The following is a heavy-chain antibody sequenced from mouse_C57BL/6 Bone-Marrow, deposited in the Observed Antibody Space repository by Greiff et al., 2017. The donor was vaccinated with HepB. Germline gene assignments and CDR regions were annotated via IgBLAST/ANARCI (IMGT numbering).Heavy chain of an antibody. CDR3: ARRGPYYSNYVDY. V-gene: IGHV1-82*01. J-gene: IGHJ2*01. Sequence: QVQLQQSGPELVKPGASVKISCKASGYAFSSSWMNWVKQRPGKGLEWIGRIYPGDGDTNYNGKFKGKATLTADKSSSTAYMQLSSLTSEDSAVYFCARRGPYYSNYVDYWGQGTTLTVSS. D-gene: IGHD2-5*01. CDR1: GYAFSSSW. CDR2: IYPGDGDT.